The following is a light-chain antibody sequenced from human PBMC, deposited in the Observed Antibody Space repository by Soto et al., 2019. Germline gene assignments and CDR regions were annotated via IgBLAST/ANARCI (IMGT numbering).Light chain of an antibody. J-gene: IGKJ1*01. CDR1: QSVSSSY. CDR3: QQYDSSPKT. V-gene: IGKV3-20*01. CDR2: GAS. Sequence: EIVLTQSRGTLSFSPWERSTLSCRASQSVSSSYLAWYQQKPGQAPRLLIYGASSRATGIPDRFSGSGSGTDFTLTISRLEPEDFAVYYCQQYDSSPKTFGQGTKVDIK.